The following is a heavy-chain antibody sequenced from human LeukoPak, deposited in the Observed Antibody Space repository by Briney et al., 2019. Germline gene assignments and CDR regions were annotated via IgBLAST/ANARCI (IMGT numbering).Heavy chain of an antibody. V-gene: IGHV1-8*01. CDR3: ARGRGSGHKENWFDP. J-gene: IGHJ5*02. D-gene: IGHD6-19*01. CDR2: MYPNSGNT. CDR1: VYTFTTYD. Sequence: ASVKVSCKASVYTFTTYDIHWVRPAPRQGVEWMGWMYPNSGNTGYTQKFQGRVTMTRNTSISTAYMELSSLRSEDTAVYYCARGRGSGHKENWFDPWGQGTLVTVSS.